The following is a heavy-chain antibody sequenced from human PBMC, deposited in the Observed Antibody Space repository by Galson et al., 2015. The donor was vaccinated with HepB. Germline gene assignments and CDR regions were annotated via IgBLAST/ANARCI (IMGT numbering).Heavy chain of an antibody. D-gene: IGHD3-10*01. CDR3: ASHRGYYGSGNDAFDM. J-gene: IGHJ3*02. Sequence: SLRLSCAASGFTFSSYWMSWVRQAPGKGLEWVANIKQDGSEKDYVDSVEGRFTISRDNAKNSLYLQMNSLRAEDTAVYYCASHRGYYGSGNDAFDMWGQGTMVTVSS. CDR1: GFTFSSYW. V-gene: IGHV3-7*01. CDR2: IKQDGSEK.